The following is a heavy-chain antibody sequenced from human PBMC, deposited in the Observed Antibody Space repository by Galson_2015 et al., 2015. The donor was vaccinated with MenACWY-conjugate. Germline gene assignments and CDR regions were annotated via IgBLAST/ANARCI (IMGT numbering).Heavy chain of an antibody. Sequence: SLRLSCAASGFTLSSNTMNWVRHAPGKGLVWVPRINIDGITTAYADSVKGRFTISRDNAENTLYLQMNSLRAEDTAVYYCARQRSGGSSEFDYWGQGTLATVSS. V-gene: IGHV3-74*01. CDR2: INIDGITT. J-gene: IGHJ4*02. CDR3: ARQRSGGSSEFDY. CDR1: GFTLSSNT. D-gene: IGHD6-6*01.